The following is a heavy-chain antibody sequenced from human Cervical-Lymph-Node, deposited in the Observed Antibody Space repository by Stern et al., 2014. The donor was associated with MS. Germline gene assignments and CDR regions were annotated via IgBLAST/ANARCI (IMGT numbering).Heavy chain of an antibody. CDR3: AANAGRGIAVAAPLDYYYGMDV. V-gene: IGHV1-58*01. J-gene: IGHJ6*02. CDR2: IVVGSGNT. CDR1: GFTFTSSA. Sequence: QLVESGPEVKKPGTSVKVSCKASGFTFTSSAVQWVRQARGQRLEWIGWIVVGSGNTNYAQKFQERVPITRDMSTSTAYMELSSLRSEDTAVYYCAANAGRGIAVAAPLDYYYGMDVWGQGTTVTVSS. D-gene: IGHD6-19*01.